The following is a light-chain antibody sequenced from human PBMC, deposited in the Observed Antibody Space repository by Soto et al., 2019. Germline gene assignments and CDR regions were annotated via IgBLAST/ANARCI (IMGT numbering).Light chain of an antibody. V-gene: IGKV3-20*01. CDR3: QQYGSSPPHT. CDR2: GAS. J-gene: IGKJ2*01. Sequence: EIVLTQSPGTLSLSPGERATLSCRASQSVSSSYLAWYLQKPGQAPRLLIYGASSRATGIPDRFSGSGSGTDFTLTISRLEPEDFAVYYCQQYGSSPPHTFGQGTKLEIK. CDR1: QSVSSSY.